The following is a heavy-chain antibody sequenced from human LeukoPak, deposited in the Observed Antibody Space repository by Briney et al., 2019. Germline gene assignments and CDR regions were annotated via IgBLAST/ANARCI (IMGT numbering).Heavy chain of an antibody. Sequence: PSETLSLTCTVSGGSISSSSYYWGWIRQPPGKGLEWIGSIYYSGSTYYNPSLKSRVTISVDTSKNQFSLKLSSVTAADTAVYYCARGPIVLMVYAPFDYWGQGTLVTVSS. D-gene: IGHD2-8*01. CDR1: GGSISSSSYY. CDR3: ARGPIVLMVYAPFDY. J-gene: IGHJ4*02. V-gene: IGHV4-39*07. CDR2: IYYSGST.